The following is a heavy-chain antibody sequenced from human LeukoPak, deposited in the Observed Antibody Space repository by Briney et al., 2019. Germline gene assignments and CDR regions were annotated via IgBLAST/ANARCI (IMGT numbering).Heavy chain of an antibody. Sequence: PGRSLRLSCAASGFTFSSYAMHWVRQAPGKGLEWVAVISYDGSNKYYADSVKGRFTISRDNSKNTLYLQMNSLRAEDTAVYYCARDRNPFDYWGQGTLVTVSS. CDR1: GFTFSSYA. CDR2: ISYDGSNK. J-gene: IGHJ4*02. V-gene: IGHV3-30*04. CDR3: ARDRNPFDY.